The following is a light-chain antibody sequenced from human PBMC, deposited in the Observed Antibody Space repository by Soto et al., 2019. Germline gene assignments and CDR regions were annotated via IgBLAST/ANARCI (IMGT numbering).Light chain of an antibody. CDR1: SSEFGGYNY. CDR3: SSYTSSSTLYV. J-gene: IGLJ1*01. Sequence: LTQPASVSGSPGQSVTISCPGTSSEFGGYNYVSWYQQHPGKAPKLMIYDVSNRPSGVSNRFSGSKSGNTASLTISGLQAEDEADYYCSSYTSSSTLYVFGTGTKVTVL. CDR2: DVS. V-gene: IGLV2-14*01.